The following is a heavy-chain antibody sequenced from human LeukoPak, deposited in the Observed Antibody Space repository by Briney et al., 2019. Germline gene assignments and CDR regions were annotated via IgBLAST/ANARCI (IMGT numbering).Heavy chain of an antibody. J-gene: IGHJ4*02. CDR1: GFTFSSYE. Sequence: GGSLRLSCAASGFTFSSYEMNWVRQAPGKGLEWVSYISSSGSIIYYADSVKGRFTISRDNAKNSLYLQMNSLRAEDTAVYYCAQGGYCSSTSCYGQWGQGTLVTVSS. CDR3: AQGGYCSSTSCYGQ. CDR2: ISSSGSII. D-gene: IGHD2-2*01. V-gene: IGHV3-48*03.